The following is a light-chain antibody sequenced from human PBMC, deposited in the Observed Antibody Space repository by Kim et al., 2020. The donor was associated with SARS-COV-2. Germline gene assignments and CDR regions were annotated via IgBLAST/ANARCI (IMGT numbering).Light chain of an antibody. V-gene: IGLV2-14*01. Sequence: QSALTQPASVSGSPGQSITMSCTGTRSDVGGYNYVSWYQQHPGKAPKLMLYAVSKRHSGVSNRFSGSKSGNTASLTISGLQAEDEADYYCTSYTSSITWVFGGGTKLTVL. CDR1: RSDVGGYNY. CDR2: AVS. J-gene: IGLJ3*02. CDR3: TSYTSSITWV.